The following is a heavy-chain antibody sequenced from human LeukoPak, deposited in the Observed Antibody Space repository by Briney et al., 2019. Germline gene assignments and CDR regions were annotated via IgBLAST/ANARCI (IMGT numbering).Heavy chain of an antibody. Sequence: GASVKVSCKGSGDTFNSHSISWVRQAPGQGLEWMGRIIPVLDITNYVQKFQGRVTITADKSTNTAYMELSSLRSEDTAFYYCARLGGDPRDFDSWGQGTLVTVSS. V-gene: IGHV1-69*02. CDR2: IIPVLDIT. D-gene: IGHD4-17*01. CDR1: GDTFNSHS. CDR3: ARLGGDPRDFDS. J-gene: IGHJ4*02.